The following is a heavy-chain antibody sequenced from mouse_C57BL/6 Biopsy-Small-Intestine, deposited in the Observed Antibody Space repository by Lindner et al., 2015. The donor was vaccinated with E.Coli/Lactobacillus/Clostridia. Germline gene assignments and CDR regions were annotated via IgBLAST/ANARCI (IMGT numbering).Heavy chain of an antibody. J-gene: IGHJ4*01. Sequence: SVKVSCKVSGGIFSTYAINWVRQAPGQGLEWMGGIISFYGTTNHAEKFRGRLTISADESTSTAYMDLRSLRFEDTARYYCARDIGAAADVGIYGMDVWGQGTTITVSS. CDR1: GGIFSTYA. CDR3: ARDIGAAADVGIYGMDV. CDR2: IISFYGTT. V-gene: IGHV1-53*01. D-gene: IGHD1-1*01.